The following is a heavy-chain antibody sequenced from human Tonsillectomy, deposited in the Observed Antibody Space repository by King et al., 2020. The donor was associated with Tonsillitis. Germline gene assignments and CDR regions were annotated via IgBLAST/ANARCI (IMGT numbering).Heavy chain of an antibody. J-gene: IGHJ6*02. CDR1: GFTFGIYS. Sequence: VQLVESGGGVVQPGRSLRLSCAASGFTFGIYSMHWVRQAPGKGLEWVAVISYDGSNKYYADSVKGRFTISRDSSKNTLYLQMNSLRAEDTAVYYCARGGYYDILTGSPNYYYYYGMDVWGQGTTVTVSS. CDR2: ISYDGSNK. V-gene: IGHV3-30*04. D-gene: IGHD3-9*01. CDR3: ARGGYYDILTGSPNYYYYYGMDV.